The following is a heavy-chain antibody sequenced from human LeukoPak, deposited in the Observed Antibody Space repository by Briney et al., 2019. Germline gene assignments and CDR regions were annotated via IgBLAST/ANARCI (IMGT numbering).Heavy chain of an antibody. Sequence: LSGGSLRLSCAASGFTLNTNYMNWVRQVPGKGLEWVSVIYAGGNTYYADSVKERFTISRDNSRNTLYLQMNSLRGDDTAIYYCVREVYSSTWFDLWGQGTLVTVSS. CDR3: VREVYSSTWFDL. V-gene: IGHV3-66*01. CDR1: GFTLNTNY. CDR2: IYAGGNT. J-gene: IGHJ4*02. D-gene: IGHD6-13*01.